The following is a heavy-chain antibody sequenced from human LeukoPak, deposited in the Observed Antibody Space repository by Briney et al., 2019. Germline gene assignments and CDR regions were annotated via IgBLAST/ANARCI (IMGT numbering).Heavy chain of an antibody. D-gene: IGHD3-9*01. Sequence: GGSLRLSCAASGFTFSSYWMSWVRQAPGKGLEWVSSISSGGTYVDYADSVKGRFTISRDNAKNSLYLQMNSLRAEDTAVYYCARGSNRYYDILTGSYQPYYFDYWGQGALVTVSP. CDR1: GFTFSSYW. V-gene: IGHV3-21*01. CDR2: ISSGGTYV. J-gene: IGHJ4*02. CDR3: ARGSNRYYDILTGSYQPYYFDY.